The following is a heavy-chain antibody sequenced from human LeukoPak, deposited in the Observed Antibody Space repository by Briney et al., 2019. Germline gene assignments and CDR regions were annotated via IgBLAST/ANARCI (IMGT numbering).Heavy chain of an antibody. D-gene: IGHD6-19*01. CDR1: GGSFSGYY. Sequence: SETLSLTCAVYGGSFSGYYWSWIRQPPGKGLEWIGEINHSGITNYNPSLKSRVTISVDTSKNQFSLKLSSVTAADTAGYYCAIGRVERRYNSGGYKAPFDYWGQGTLVTVSS. CDR3: AIGRVERRYNSGGYKAPFDY. V-gene: IGHV4-34*01. CDR2: INHSGIT. J-gene: IGHJ4*02.